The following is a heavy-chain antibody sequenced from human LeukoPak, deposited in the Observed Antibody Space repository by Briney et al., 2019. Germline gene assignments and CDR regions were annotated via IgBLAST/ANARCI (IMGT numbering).Heavy chain of an antibody. CDR1: GSTFTSYD. J-gene: IGHJ4*02. CDR2: LNPNSGNT. D-gene: IGHD3-3*01. V-gene: IGHV1-8*03. Sequence: GASVKVSCKASGSTFTSYDINWVRQATGQGLEWMGWLNPNSGNTGYAQKFQGRVTITRNTSISTAYMELSSLRSEDTAVYYCARGGDDFWTRLKPFDYWGQGSLVTVSS. CDR3: ARGGDDFWTRLKPFDY.